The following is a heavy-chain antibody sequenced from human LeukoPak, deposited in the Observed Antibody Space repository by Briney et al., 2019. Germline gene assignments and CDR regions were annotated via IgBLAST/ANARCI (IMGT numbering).Heavy chain of an antibody. CDR1: GFTFSSYD. CDR2: ICGSGGST. J-gene: IGHJ4*02. D-gene: IGHD3-9*01. V-gene: IGHV3-23*01. Sequence: GGSLRLSCAASGFTFSSYDMSWVRQAPGKGLEWVSAICGSGGSTYYADSVKGRFTISRNNYKNTLYLQMNRRRAEDMAVYYCAKDYFRSFSLYSFEYWGQGTLVTVSS. CDR3: AKDYFRSFSLYSFEY.